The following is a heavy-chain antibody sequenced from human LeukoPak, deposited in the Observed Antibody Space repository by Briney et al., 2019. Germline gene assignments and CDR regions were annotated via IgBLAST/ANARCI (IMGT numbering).Heavy chain of an antibody. CDR1: GGSISSSNYY. CDR2: INRSASY. Sequence: SETLSLTCTVSGGSISSSNYYWGWIRPPPGKGLEWFGEINRSASYNSYPSLQIRVSISVATSQISLSLKLSSVTATDTSVYYCVREGVGPPYDAFDIWGQGTMVTVSS. V-gene: IGHV4-39*07. J-gene: IGHJ3*02. CDR3: VREGVGPPYDAFDI. D-gene: IGHD1-26*01.